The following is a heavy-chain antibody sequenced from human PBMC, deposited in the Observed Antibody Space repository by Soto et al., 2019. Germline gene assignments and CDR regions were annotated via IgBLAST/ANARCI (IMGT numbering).Heavy chain of an antibody. CDR1: GFTFSSYA. Sequence: GGSLRLSCAASGFTFSSYAMHWVRQAPGKGLEWVAVISYDGSNKYYADSVKGRFTISRDNSKNTLYLQMNSLRAEDTAVYYCANIYSYGLNYYYGMDVWGQGTTVTVSS. V-gene: IGHV3-30-3*01. CDR3: ANIYSYGLNYYYGMDV. D-gene: IGHD5-18*01. J-gene: IGHJ6*02. CDR2: ISYDGSNK.